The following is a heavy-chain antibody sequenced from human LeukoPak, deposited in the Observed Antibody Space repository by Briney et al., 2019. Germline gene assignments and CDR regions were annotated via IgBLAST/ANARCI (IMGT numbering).Heavy chain of an antibody. CDR1: GGSITSYY. J-gene: IGHJ4*02. CDR3: AREFSGTSIAARVFDS. V-gene: IGHV4-4*07. Sequence: PSETLSLTCTVSGGSITSYYWSYIRQPAGKGLEWIGRIHTSGSTNYNPSLKSRVNMSVDTSKNQFSLKLSSVTAADTAIYYCAREFSGTSIAARVFDSWGQGTLVTVSS. D-gene: IGHD6-6*01. CDR2: IHTSGST.